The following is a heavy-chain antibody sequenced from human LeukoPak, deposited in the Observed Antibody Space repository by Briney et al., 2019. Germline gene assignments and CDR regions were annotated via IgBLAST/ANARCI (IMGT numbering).Heavy chain of an antibody. V-gene: IGHV3-53*01. D-gene: IGHD5-12*01. J-gene: IGHJ4*02. CDR2: IYSGGST. CDR3: ARGGPYYFDY. CDR1: GFTXXSNY. Sequence: SLRLSCXASGFTXXSNYMSWVRQAPGKGLEWGSVIYSGGSTYYADSVKGRFTISRDNFKNTLYLQMNSLRAEDTAVYYCARGGPYYFDYWGQGTLVTVSS.